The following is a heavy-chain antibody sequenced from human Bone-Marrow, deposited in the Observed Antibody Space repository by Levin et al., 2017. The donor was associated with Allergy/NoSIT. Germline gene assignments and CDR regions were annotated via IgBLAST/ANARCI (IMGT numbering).Heavy chain of an antibody. D-gene: IGHD6-19*01. V-gene: IGHV1-69*13. CDR2: IIPVYATP. CDR3: ARDTWGAIAVAGFDS. Sequence: EASVKVSCKASGGTFSTYAFSWVRQVPGQGLEWMGGIIPVYATPNYAQKFQGRVTISADESTNTAYMELTSLTSEDTAVYYCARDTWGAIAVAGFDSWGQGTLVTVSS. CDR1: GGTFSTYA. J-gene: IGHJ4*02.